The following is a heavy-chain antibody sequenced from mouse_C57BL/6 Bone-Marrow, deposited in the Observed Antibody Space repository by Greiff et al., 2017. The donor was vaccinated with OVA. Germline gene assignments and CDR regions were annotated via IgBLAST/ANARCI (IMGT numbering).Heavy chain of an antibody. CDR1: GFTFSSYG. D-gene: IGHD2-3*01. J-gene: IGHJ2*01. V-gene: IGHV5-6*01. Sequence: EVQVVESGGDLVKPGGSLKLSCAASGFTFSSYGMSWVRQTPDKRLEWVATISSGGSYTYYPDSVKGRFTISRDNAKNTLYLQMSSLKSEDTAMYYCARRAFDGYLDYWGQGTTLTVSS. CDR2: ISSGGSYT. CDR3: ARRAFDGYLDY.